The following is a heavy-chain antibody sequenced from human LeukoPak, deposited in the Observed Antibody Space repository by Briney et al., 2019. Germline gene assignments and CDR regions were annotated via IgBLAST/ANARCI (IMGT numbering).Heavy chain of an antibody. CDR1: GYTFTGYY. CDR3: ARGGSYYDYYYYYYGMDV. CDR2: INPNSGGT. J-gene: IGHJ6*02. V-gene: IGHV1-2*02. D-gene: IGHD1-26*01. Sequence: ASVKVSCKASGYTFTGYYMHLVRQAPGQGLEWMGWINPNSGGTNYAQKFQGRVTMTRDTSISTAYMELSRLRSDDTAVYYCARGGSYYDYYYYYYGMDVWGQGTTVTVSS.